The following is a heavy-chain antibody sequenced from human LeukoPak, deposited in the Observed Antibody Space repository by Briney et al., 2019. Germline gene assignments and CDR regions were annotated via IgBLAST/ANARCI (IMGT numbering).Heavy chain of an antibody. Sequence: VASVKVSCKASGYTYSSYGISWVRQAPGQGLEWMGWINGYKGNTNYAQKFQGRVTMTRDTSTSTVYMELSSLRSEDTAVYYCARDFTGYLDYWGQGTLVTVSS. J-gene: IGHJ4*02. D-gene: IGHD6-25*01. CDR3: ARDFTGYLDY. CDR1: GYTYSSYG. V-gene: IGHV1-18*01. CDR2: INGYKGNT.